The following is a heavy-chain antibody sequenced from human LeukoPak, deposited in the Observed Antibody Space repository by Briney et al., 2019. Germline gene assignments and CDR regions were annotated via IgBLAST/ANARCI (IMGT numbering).Heavy chain of an antibody. CDR2: IGSKTSGGTT. CDR3: ARGAFEYGTSGYYYTFDY. V-gene: IGHV3-49*04. Sequence: GGSLRLSCTTSGFTFGDYAMTWVRQAPGKGLEWLGFIGSKTSGGTTDYAASVKGRFTISRDDSKSIAYLQMNTLKTEDTAIYYCARGAFEYGTSGYYYTFDYWGQGSLVTVSS. J-gene: IGHJ4*02. CDR1: GFTFGDYA. D-gene: IGHD3-22*01.